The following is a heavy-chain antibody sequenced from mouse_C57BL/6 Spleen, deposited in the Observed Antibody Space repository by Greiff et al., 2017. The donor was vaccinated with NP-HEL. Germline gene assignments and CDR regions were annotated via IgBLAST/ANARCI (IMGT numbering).Heavy chain of an antibody. CDR1: GYTFTSYW. Sequence: QVQLQQPGAELVRPGTSVKLSCKASGYTFTSYWMHWVKQRPGQGLEWIGVIDPSDSYTNYNQKFKGKATLTVDTSSSTAYMQLSSLTSEDSAVYYCVGWLPHYFDYWGQGTTLTVSS. J-gene: IGHJ2*01. D-gene: IGHD2-3*01. V-gene: IGHV1-59*01. CDR3: VGWLPHYFDY. CDR2: IDPSDSYT.